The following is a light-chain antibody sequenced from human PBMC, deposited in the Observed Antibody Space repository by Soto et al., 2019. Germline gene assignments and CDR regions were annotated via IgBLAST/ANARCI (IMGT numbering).Light chain of an antibody. CDR3: QQYGSSLIT. V-gene: IGKV3-20*01. J-gene: IGKJ5*01. Sequence: EIELTQSPGTLSLSPGERATLSCKASQSISSTLLAWYQQKTGQAPRLLIYSSSIRATGIPDRFSGSGSGTDFTLTFSRLEPEDFAVYYCQQYGSSLITFGQGTRLEI. CDR1: QSISSTL. CDR2: SSS.